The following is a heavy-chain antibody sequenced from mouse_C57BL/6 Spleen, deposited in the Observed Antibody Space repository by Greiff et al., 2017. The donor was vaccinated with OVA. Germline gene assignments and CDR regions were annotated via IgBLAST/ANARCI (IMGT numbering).Heavy chain of an antibody. V-gene: IGHV1-26*01. J-gene: IGHJ1*03. D-gene: IGHD1-1*01. CDR1: GYTFTDYY. Sequence: EVQLQQSGPELVKPGASVKISCKASGYTFTDYYMNWVKQSHGKSLEWIGDINPNNGGTSYNQKFKGKATLTVDKSSSTAYMELRSLTSEDSAVYYCARSITTVVATSGYWYFDVGGTGTTVTVSS. CDR2: INPNNGGT. CDR3: ARSITTVVATSGYWYFDV.